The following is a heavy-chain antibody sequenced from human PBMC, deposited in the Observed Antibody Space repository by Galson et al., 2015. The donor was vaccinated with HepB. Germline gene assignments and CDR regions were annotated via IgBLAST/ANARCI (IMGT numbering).Heavy chain of an antibody. J-gene: IGHJ4*02. D-gene: IGHD6-13*01. CDR2: IRSKANNYAT. CDR1: GFTFSGSA. V-gene: IGHV3-73*01. CDR3: TRLGDVSGYSSR. Sequence: SLRLSCAASGFTFSGSAIHWVRRASGKGPEWVGRIRSKANNYATSYVPSLKGRFTISRDDSKKMAYLHMKSLKTEDTAVYYCTRLGDVSGYSSRWGQGTLVTVSS.